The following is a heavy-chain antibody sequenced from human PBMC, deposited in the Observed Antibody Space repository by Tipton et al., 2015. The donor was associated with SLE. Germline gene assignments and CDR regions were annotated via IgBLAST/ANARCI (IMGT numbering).Heavy chain of an antibody. CDR3: AREETTVLTTAFDS. V-gene: IGHV4-59*11. Sequence: TLSLTCSVSGGSISSHYWIWIRQPPGKGLEWIGYISDGGDTNQNPSLKSRVTISVDPAKNQFSLKLTPVTAADTAVYYCAREETTVLTTAFDSWGQGALVTVSS. D-gene: IGHD4/OR15-4a*01. CDR1: GGSISSHY. J-gene: IGHJ4*02. CDR2: ISDGGDT.